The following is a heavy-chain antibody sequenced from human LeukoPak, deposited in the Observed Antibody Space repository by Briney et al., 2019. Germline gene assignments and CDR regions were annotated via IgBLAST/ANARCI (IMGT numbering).Heavy chain of an antibody. CDR3: AKGMGWDYYGSGSYSALFDY. V-gene: IGHV3-33*06. Sequence: GGSLRLSCGASGFTFSNYGMHWVRQAQGKGLEWVAGIWYDGSNKYYADSVKGRFTISRDNSKNTLYLQMNSLRAEDTAVYYCAKGMGWDYYGSGSYSALFDYWGQGTLVTVSS. J-gene: IGHJ4*02. CDR1: GFTFSNYG. D-gene: IGHD3-10*01. CDR2: IWYDGSNK.